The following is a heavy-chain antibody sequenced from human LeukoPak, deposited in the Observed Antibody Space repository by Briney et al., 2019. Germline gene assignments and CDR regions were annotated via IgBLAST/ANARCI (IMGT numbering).Heavy chain of an antibody. CDR3: ARRVAVAGDFDY. Sequence: GESLQISCQGSGYSFTSYWIGWGRQVPGKGLEWMGIIYPGDSDTRYSPSFQGQVTISADKSISTAYLQWSSLKASDTAMYYCARRVAVAGDFDYWGQGTLVTVSS. CDR2: IYPGDSDT. V-gene: IGHV5-51*01. CDR1: GYSFTSYW. J-gene: IGHJ4*02. D-gene: IGHD2-15*01.